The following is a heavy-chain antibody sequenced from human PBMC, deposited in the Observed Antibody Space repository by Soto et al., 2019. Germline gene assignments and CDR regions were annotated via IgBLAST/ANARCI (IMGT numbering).Heavy chain of an antibody. CDR3: SSDGSKWLQSGGGWFNP. CDR1: GDSISNFHW. J-gene: IGHJ5*02. D-gene: IGHD5-12*01. V-gene: IGHV4-4*02. Sequence: VQLHESGPGLVKASGTLSLTCAVSGDSISNFHWWTWLRQPPGRGLEWIGEIFHSGSTTYNPSLKSRVTLSADRSKIQFSRNLTSVTAADPAVYYFSSDGSKWLQSGGGWFNPWGRGILVIVSS. CDR2: IFHSGST.